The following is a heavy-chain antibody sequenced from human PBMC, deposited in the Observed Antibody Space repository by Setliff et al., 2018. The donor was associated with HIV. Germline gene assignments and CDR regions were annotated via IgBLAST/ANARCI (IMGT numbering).Heavy chain of an antibody. J-gene: IGHJ3*01. CDR3: ARGERILGA. CDR1: GFTFSNYW. V-gene: IGHV3-74*01. Sequence: LSLSCAASGFTFSNYWMHWVRQAPGKGLVWVSRINTDGSDPIYADSVKGRFTVSRDNAKSTLYLQMNSLRPEDTAMYFCARGERILGAWGQGTMVTVSS. CDR2: INTDGSDP. D-gene: IGHD1-26*01.